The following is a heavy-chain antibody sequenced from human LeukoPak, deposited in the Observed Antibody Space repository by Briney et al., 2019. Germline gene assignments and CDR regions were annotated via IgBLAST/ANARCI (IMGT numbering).Heavy chain of an antibody. CDR3: ARVRRNGYNLRRYYFDY. CDR2: INHSGST. CDR1: GFTFSSYW. V-gene: IGHV4-34*01. Sequence: SGGSLRLSCAASGFTFSSYWMSWVRQPPGKGLEWIGEINHSGSTNYNPSLKSRVTISVDTSKNQFSLKLSSVTAADTAVYYCARVRRNGYNLRRYYFDYWGQGTLVTVSS. J-gene: IGHJ4*02. D-gene: IGHD5-24*01.